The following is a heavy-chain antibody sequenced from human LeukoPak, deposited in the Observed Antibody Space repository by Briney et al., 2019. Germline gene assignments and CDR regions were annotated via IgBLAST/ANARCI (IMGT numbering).Heavy chain of an antibody. CDR1: GYNFTTSW. CDR2: IYPDDSHI. J-gene: IGHJ4*02. CDR3: ARVYGDHIYFDS. D-gene: IGHD4-17*01. V-gene: IGHV5-51*01. Sequence: GESLKISCKGSGYNFTTSWIGWVRQMPGKGLEWMGIIYPDDSHIEYSPSLEGQVIISADKSISTAYLQWSSLKASDTAIYYCARVYGDHIYFDSWGQGTLVTVSS.